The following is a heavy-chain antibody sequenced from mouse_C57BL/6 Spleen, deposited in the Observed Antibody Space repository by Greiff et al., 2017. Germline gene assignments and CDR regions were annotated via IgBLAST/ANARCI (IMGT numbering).Heavy chain of an antibody. CDR1: GFTFSDYY. Sequence: EVNLVESEGGLVQPGSSMKLSCTASGFTFSDYYMAWVRQVPEKGLEWVANINYDGSSTYYLDSLQSRFIISRDNAKNILYLQMSSLKSEDTATYYCARSSSSYYAMDYWGQGTSVTVSS. D-gene: IGHD1-1*01. CDR2: INYDGSST. V-gene: IGHV5-16*01. J-gene: IGHJ4*01. CDR3: ARSSSSYYAMDY.